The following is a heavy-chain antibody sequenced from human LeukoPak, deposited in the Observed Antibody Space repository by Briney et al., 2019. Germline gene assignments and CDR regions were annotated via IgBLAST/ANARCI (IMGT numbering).Heavy chain of an antibody. CDR3: ARYRYCSSTSCYDWGYYYYYYMDV. Sequence: SVKVSCKASGGTFSSYAISWVRQAPGQGLEWMGGSIPIFGTANYAQKFQGRVTITADKSTSQAYMALSSLRSEDTAVYYCARYRYCSSTSCYDWGYYYYYYMDVWGKGTTVTVSS. D-gene: IGHD2-2*01. V-gene: IGHV1-69*06. CDR2: SIPIFGTA. CDR1: GGTFSSYA. J-gene: IGHJ6*03.